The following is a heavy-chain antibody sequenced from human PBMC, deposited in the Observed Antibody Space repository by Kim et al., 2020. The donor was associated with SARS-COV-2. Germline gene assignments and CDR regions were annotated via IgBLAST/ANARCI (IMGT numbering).Heavy chain of an antibody. D-gene: IGHD3-10*01. CDR3: ASSFSGWPTNY. V-gene: IGHV1-3*01. J-gene: IGHJ4*02. CDR1: GYTFTRYG. Sequence: ASVKVSCKASGYTFTRYGVHWVRQAPGQRLEWMGWINGGNGNTKYSQKFQGRVTITSDTSASTAYMELSSLRSEDTAVFYCASSFSGWPTNYWGQGTLVTVSS. CDR2: INGGNGNT.